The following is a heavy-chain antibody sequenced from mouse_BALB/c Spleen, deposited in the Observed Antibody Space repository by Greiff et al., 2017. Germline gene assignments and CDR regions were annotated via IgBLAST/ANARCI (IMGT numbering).Heavy chain of an antibody. J-gene: IGHJ2*01. V-gene: IGHV5-9-4*01. CDR1: GFTFSSYA. CDR3: ASDIYVDY. CDR2: ISSGGSYT. Sequence: EVQRVESGGGLVKPGGSLKLSCAASGFTFSSYAMSWVRQSPEKRLEWVAEISSGGSYTYYPDTVTGRFTISRDKAKNTLYLEMSSLRSEDTAMYYCASDIYVDYWGQGTTLTVSS.